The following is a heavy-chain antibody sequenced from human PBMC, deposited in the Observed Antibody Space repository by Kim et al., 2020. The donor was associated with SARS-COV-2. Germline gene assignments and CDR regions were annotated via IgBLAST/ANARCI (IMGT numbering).Heavy chain of an antibody. J-gene: IGHJ4*02. Sequence: SETLSLTCAVYGGSFSGYYWSWIRQPPGKGLEWIGEINHSGSTNYNPSLKSRVTISVDTSKNQFSLKLSSVTAADTAVYYCARESMVRGVITQWAFDYWGQGTLVTVSS. D-gene: IGHD3-10*01. CDR1: GGSFSGYY. CDR2: INHSGST. CDR3: ARESMVRGVITQWAFDY. V-gene: IGHV4-34*01.